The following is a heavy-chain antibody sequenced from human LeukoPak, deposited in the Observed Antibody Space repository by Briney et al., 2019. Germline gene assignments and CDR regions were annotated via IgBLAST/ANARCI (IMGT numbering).Heavy chain of an antibody. Sequence: GGSLRLSCAASGFTFSSYSMNWVRQAPGKGLEWVSSISSSSSYIYYADSVKGRFTISRDNAKNSLYLQMNSLRAEDTAVYYCARQAGDSPPHYYYYGMDVWGQGTTVTVSS. CDR2: ISSSSSYI. CDR1: GFTFSSYS. J-gene: IGHJ6*02. D-gene: IGHD4-17*01. V-gene: IGHV3-21*01. CDR3: ARQAGDSPPHYYYYGMDV.